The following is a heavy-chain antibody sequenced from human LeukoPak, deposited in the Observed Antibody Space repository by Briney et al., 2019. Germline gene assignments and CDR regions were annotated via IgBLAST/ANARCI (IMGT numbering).Heavy chain of an antibody. CDR1: GFTFSSYA. J-gene: IGHJ3*02. CDR2: ISGSGGST. D-gene: IGHD3-10*01. Sequence: GVSLRLACAAAGFTFSSYAMSWVRQAPGKGLEWGSAISGSGGSTYYAGSGKGRFTISRDNSKNTLYLQMNSLRAEDTAVYYCAKDCRITMVRGVISTDAFDIWGQGTMVTVSS. CDR3: AKDCRITMVRGVISTDAFDI. V-gene: IGHV3-23*01.